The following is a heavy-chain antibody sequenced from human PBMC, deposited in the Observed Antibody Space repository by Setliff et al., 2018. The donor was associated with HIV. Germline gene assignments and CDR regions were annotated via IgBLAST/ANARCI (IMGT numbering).Heavy chain of an antibody. Sequence: PSETLSLTCTVSGGSITSYYWSWIRQPPGKGLEWIGYISTSGSTNYNPSLKSRVTISVDTSKNHVSLKLTSVTAADTAVYYCARAEDTAMDDYYYMDVWGRGTTVTVSS. J-gene: IGHJ6*03. CDR3: ARAEDTAMDDYYYMDV. D-gene: IGHD5-18*01. CDR2: ISTSGST. CDR1: GGSITSYY. V-gene: IGHV4-4*09.